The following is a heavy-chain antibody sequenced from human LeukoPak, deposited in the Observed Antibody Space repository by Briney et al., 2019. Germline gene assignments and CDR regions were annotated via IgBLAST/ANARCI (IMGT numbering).Heavy chain of an antibody. CDR1: GGSISSTSYY. CDR3: AETNTRDWFDP. CDR2: IYHSGET. V-gene: IGHV4-39*07. Sequence: SETLSLTCRVSGGSISSTSYYWGWIRQPPGKGLEWIASIYHSGETFYNPSLESRVAISVDTSNNEVFLDLYSVTAADTAMYYRAETNTRDWFDPWGRGTLVTVSS. J-gene: IGHJ5*02. D-gene: IGHD2-8*01.